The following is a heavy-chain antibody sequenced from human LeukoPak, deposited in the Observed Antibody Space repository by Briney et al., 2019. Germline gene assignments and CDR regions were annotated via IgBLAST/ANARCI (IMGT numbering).Heavy chain of an antibody. CDR2: INHSGST. V-gene: IGHV4-34*01. J-gene: IGHJ5*02. Sequence: PSETLSLTCAVYGGSFSGYYWSWIRQPPGKGLEWIGEINHSGSTNYNPSLKSRVTISVDTSKNQFSLKLSSVPAADTAVYYCARGRLAAAGTNNWFDPWGQGTLVTVSS. CDR3: ARGRLAAAGTNNWFDP. D-gene: IGHD6-13*01. CDR1: GGSFSGYY.